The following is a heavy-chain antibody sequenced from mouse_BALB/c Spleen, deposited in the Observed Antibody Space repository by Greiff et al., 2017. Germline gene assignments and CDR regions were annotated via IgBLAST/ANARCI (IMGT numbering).Heavy chain of an antibody. J-gene: IGHJ2*01. CDR3: ARHDGIRDFDY. CDR1: GFAFSSYD. CDR2: ISSGGGST. Sequence: EVKLVESGGGLVKPGGSLKLSCAASGFAFSSYDMSWVRQTPEKRLEWVAYISSGGGSTYYPDTVKGRFTISRDNAKNTLYLQMSSLKSEDTAMYYCARHDGIRDFDYWGQGTTLTVSS. D-gene: IGHD2-3*01. V-gene: IGHV5-12-1*01.